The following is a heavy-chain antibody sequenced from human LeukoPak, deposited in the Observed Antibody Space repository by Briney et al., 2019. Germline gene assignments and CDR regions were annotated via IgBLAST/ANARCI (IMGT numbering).Heavy chain of an antibody. D-gene: IGHD6-19*01. CDR1: GFTFSSYS. J-gene: IGHJ1*01. V-gene: IGHV3-21*01. CDR2: ISSSSSYI. CDR3: ARGIEVAGTGYFQH. Sequence: GGSLRLSCAASGFTFSSYSMNWVRQAPGKGLEWVSSISSSSSYIYYADSVKGRFTISRDNAKNTVYLQMNSLRAEDTAEYYCARGIEVAGTGYFQHWGQGTLVTVSS.